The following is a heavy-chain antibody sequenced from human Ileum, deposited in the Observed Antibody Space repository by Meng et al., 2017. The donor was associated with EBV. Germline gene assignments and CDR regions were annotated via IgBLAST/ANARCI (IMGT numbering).Heavy chain of an antibody. CDR2: ISGSGVGT. V-gene: IGHV3-23*01. D-gene: IGHD3-10*02. J-gene: IGHJ4*02. CDR1: GFTFRTLA. Sequence: VRLLESGGGFVLSGGSLRLSRAASGFTFRTLAISWVRQAPGKGLEWLSAISGSGVGTYYADSVRGRFTMSRDNSKNTLYLQINSLRADDTAVYYCVNQGVFGEFRFDYWGQGTLVTVSS. CDR3: VNQGVFGEFRFDY.